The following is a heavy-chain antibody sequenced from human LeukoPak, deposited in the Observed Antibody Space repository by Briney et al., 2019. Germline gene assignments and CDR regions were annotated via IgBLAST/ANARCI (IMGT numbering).Heavy chain of an antibody. V-gene: IGHV4-30-4*01. CDR1: GASISSGYYY. J-gene: IGHJ4*02. CDR2: IYYSGST. CDR3: ARDWGSSWFDY. D-gene: IGHD6-13*01. Sequence: SETLSLTCTVSGASISSGYYYWSWLRQSPGKGLEWIGYIYYSGSTYYNPSLKSRVTISVDTSKNQFSLKLSSVTAADTAVYYCARDWGSSWFDYWGQGTLVTVSS.